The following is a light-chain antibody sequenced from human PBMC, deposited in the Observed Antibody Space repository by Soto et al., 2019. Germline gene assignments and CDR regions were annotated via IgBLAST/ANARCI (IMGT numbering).Light chain of an antibody. Sequence: EIVLTQSPGSLSLSPGERATLSCRASQSISTTYLAWYQQKPGQAPRLLIYGASSRATGIPDRFSGSGSGTDFALTISRQEPEDTAVYYCQQYGSSPPWTFGQGTKVEIK. CDR1: QSISTTY. CDR2: GAS. CDR3: QQYGSSPPWT. V-gene: IGKV3-20*01. J-gene: IGKJ1*01.